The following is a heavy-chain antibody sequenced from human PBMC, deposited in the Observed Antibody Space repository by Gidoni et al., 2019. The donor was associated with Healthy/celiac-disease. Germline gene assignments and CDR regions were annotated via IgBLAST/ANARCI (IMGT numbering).Heavy chain of an antibody. CDR1: GFTFDDYA. Sequence: EVQLVESGGGLVQPGRSLRLSCAASGFTFDDYAMHWVRQAPGKGLEWVSGISWNSGSIGYADSVKGRFTISRDNAKNSLYLQMNSLRAEDTALYYCAKDMVATVTAMGPYGMDVWGQGTTVTVSS. V-gene: IGHV3-9*01. CDR2: ISWNSGSI. CDR3: AKDMVATVTAMGPYGMDV. J-gene: IGHJ6*02. D-gene: IGHD4-17*01.